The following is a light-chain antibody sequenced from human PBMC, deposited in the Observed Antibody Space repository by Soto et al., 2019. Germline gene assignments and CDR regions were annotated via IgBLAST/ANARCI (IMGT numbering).Light chain of an antibody. CDR2: DVT. J-gene: IGLJ1*01. CDR3: CSYAYNYFAF. V-gene: IGLV2-11*01. CDR1: SNDVGAYHY. Sequence: QSVLTQPRSVSGSPGQSVTISCTGTSNDVGAYHYVSWYQHHPGKAPKLIIYDVTQRPSGIPDRFSGSKSGNTASLTISGLQADDEADYHCCSYAYNYFAFCGTGTKFTVL.